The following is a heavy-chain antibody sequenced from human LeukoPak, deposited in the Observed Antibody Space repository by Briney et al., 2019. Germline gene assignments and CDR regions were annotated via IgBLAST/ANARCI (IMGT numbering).Heavy chain of an antibody. CDR1: GFTFSSYG. CDR3: AKDRGASFDY. CDR2: ISYDGSNK. Sequence: GGSLRLSCAASGFTFSSYGMHWVRQAPGKGLEGVAVISYDGSNKYYADSVKSRFTISRDNSKNTLYLQMNSLRAEDTAVYYCAKDRGASFDYGGQGTLVTVSS. D-gene: IGHD1-26*01. V-gene: IGHV3-30*18. J-gene: IGHJ4*02.